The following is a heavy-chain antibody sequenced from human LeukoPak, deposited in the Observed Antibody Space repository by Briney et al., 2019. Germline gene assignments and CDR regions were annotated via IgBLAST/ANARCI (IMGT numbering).Heavy chain of an antibody. V-gene: IGHV3-21*01. CDR2: ISSSSYI. CDR1: GFTFSSYS. CDR3: ARVGSSSWYDY. Sequence: GGSLRLSCAASGFTFSSYSMNWVRQAPGKGLEWVSSISSSSYIYYADSVKGRFTISRDNAKNSLYLQMNSLRAEDTAVYYCARVGSSSWYDYWGQGTLVTVSS. D-gene: IGHD6-13*01. J-gene: IGHJ4*02.